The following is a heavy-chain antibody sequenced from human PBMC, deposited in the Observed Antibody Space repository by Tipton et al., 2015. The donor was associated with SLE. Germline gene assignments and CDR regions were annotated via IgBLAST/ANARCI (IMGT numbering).Heavy chain of an antibody. V-gene: IGHV4-59*01. CDR2: IYYSGTT. Sequence: TLSLTCTVSGGSISTYYWSWIRQSPGKGLEWIGYIYYSGTTNYNPSLKSRVTISEDTSKNQFSLKLNSVTAADPAVYYCASGGVYFDSRCGSPGGDWFAPWGQGMLVTVSS. J-gene: IGHJ5*02. CDR1: GGSISTYY. D-gene: IGHD3-3*01. CDR3: ASGGVYFDSRCGSPGGDWFAP.